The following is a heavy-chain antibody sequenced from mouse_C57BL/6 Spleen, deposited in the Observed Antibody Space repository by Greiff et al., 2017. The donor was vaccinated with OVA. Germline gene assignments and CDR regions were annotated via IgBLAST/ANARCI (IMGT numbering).Heavy chain of an antibody. J-gene: IGHJ4*01. CDR2: ITPSSGYT. CDR3: ARSDPLYGSYYAMDY. Sequence: QVQLQQSGAELAKPGASVKLSCKASGYTFTSYWMHWVKQRPGQSLEWIGYITPSSGYTKYNQKFKDKATLTADKSSSTAYMQLSSLTYEDSAVYYCARSDPLYGSYYAMDYWGQGTSVTVSS. D-gene: IGHD2-2*01. CDR1: GYTFTSYW. V-gene: IGHV1-7*01.